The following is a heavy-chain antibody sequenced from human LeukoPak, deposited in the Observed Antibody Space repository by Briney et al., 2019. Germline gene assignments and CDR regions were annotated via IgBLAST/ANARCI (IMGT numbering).Heavy chain of an antibody. CDR1: GFTFSSYA. CDR3: ARGKGIAVSSFDS. Sequence: GGSLRLSCAASGFTFSSYAMSWVRQAPGRGLEWVSGISGSGTSTYYADSVKGRFTISRDNSKNTMSLQMNSLRAEDTALYYCARGKGIAVSSFDSWGQGTLVTVSS. V-gene: IGHV3-23*01. CDR2: ISGSGTST. D-gene: IGHD6-19*01. J-gene: IGHJ4*02.